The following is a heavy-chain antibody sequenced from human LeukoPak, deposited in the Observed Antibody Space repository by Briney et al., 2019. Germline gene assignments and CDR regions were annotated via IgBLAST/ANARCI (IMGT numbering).Heavy chain of an antibody. V-gene: IGHV4-59*01. Sequence: SETLSLTCTVSGGSISSYYWSWIRQPPGKGLEWIGYIYYSGSTNYNPSLKSRVTISVDTSKNQFSLKLRSVTAADTAVYYCARDGYSYGYNWFDPWGQGTLVTVSS. J-gene: IGHJ5*02. CDR1: GGSISSYY. CDR2: IYYSGST. D-gene: IGHD5-18*01. CDR3: ARDGYSYGYNWFDP.